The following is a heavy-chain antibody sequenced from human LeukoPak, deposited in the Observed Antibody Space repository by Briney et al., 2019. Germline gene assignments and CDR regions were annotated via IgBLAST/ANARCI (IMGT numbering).Heavy chain of an antibody. CDR1: GGSFSGYY. Sequence: SETLSLTCAVYGGSFSGYYWSWIRQPPGKRLEWIGEINHSGSTNYNPSLKSRVTISVDTSKNQFSLKLSSVTAADTAVYYCARVGRIPNDYAFYYYYYGMDVWGQGTTVTVSS. CDR2: INHSGST. CDR3: ARVGRIPNDYAFYYYYYGMDV. D-gene: IGHD4-17*01. J-gene: IGHJ6*02. V-gene: IGHV4-34*01.